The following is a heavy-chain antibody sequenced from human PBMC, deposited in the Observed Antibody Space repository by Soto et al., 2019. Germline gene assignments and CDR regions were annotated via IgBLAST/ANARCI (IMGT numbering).Heavy chain of an antibody. Sequence: PSETLSLTCTVSGGSISSYYWSWIRQPPGKGLEWIGYIYYSGSTNYNPSLKSRVTISVDTSKNQFSLKLSSVTAADTAVYYCARGFQGGYFQHWGQGTLVTVSS. CDR3: ARGFQGGYFQH. CDR1: GGSISSYY. J-gene: IGHJ1*01. V-gene: IGHV4-59*01. D-gene: IGHD1-26*01. CDR2: IYYSGST.